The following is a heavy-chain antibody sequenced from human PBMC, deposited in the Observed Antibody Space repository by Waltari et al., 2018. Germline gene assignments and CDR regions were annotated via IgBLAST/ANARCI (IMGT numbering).Heavy chain of an antibody. V-gene: IGHV3-23*04. CDR1: GFTFSSYA. CDR3: ATYSSGWYVGASDY. J-gene: IGHJ4*02. Sequence: EVQLVESGGGLVQPGGSLRLSCAASGFTFSSYAMSWVSQAPGKGLEWVSAISGSGGSTYYADSVKGRFTISRDNSKNTLYLQMNSLRAEDTAVYYCATYSSGWYVGASDYWGQGTLVTVSS. CDR2: ISGSGGST. D-gene: IGHD6-19*01.